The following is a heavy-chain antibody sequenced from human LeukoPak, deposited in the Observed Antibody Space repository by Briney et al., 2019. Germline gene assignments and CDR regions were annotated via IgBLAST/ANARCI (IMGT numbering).Heavy chain of an antibody. CDR3: ARDLRFLEPARAFDP. CDR1: GYTFTSYY. V-gene: IGHV1-46*01. J-gene: IGHJ5*02. Sequence: ASVKVSCKAPGYTFTSYYMHWVRQAPGQGLEWMGIINPSGGSTSYAQKFQGRVTMTRDTSTSTVYMELSSLRSEDTAVYYCARDLRFLEPARAFDPWGQGTLVTVSS. D-gene: IGHD3-3*01. CDR2: INPSGGST.